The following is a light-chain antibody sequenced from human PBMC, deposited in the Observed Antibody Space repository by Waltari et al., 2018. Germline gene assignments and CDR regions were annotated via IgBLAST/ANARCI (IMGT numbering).Light chain of an antibody. J-gene: IGKJ1*01. CDR3: QKYVSLPAT. CDR2: DAS. V-gene: IGKV3-20*01. Sequence: EIVFTQSPGTLSLSPAEGATLSCRASQSVSRSLAWYQQKPGQAPRLLIYDASTRATGIPDRFSGSGSGTDFSLTISRLEPEDFAVYYCQKYVSLPATFGQGTTVEIK. CDR1: QSVSRS.